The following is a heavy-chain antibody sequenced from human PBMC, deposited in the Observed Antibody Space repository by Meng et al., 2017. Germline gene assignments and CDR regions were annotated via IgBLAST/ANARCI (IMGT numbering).Heavy chain of an antibody. Sequence: QVQLQQWGAGLLKPSETLSLTCAVYGGSFSGYYWSWIRQPPGKGLEWIGEITNSGTTNYNPSLKSRVTMSVATSKKQFSLKLSSVTAADTALYYCRLAYCDSDCGDYWGQGILVTVSS. V-gene: IGHV4-34*01. J-gene: IGHJ4*02. CDR2: ITNSGTT. D-gene: IGHD2-21*02. CDR1: GGSFSGYY. CDR3: RLAYCDSDCGDY.